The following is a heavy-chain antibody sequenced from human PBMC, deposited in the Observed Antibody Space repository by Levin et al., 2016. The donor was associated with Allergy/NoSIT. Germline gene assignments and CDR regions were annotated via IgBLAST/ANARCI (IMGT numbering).Heavy chain of an antibody. V-gene: IGHV3-64D*06. D-gene: IGHD5-18*01. CDR3: VTDPLRTGYSYGQGDY. Sequence: GESLKISCSASGFTFSSYAMHWVRQAPGKGLEYVSAISSNGGSTYYADSVKGRFTISRDNSKNTLYLQMSSLRAEDTAVYYCVTDPLRTGYSYGQGDYWGQGTLVTVSS. J-gene: IGHJ4*02. CDR2: ISSNGGST. CDR1: GFTFSSYA.